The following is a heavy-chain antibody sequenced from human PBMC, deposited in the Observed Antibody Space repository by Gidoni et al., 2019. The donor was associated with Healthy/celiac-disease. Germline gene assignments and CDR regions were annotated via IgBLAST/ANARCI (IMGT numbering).Heavy chain of an antibody. CDR2: IYYSGST. D-gene: IGHD5-18*01. Sequence: QVQLQESGPGLVKPSETLSLTCTVSGGSISSYYWSWIRHPPGKGLEWIGYIYYSGSTNYIPSLKSRVTISVDTSKNQFSLKLSSVTAADTAVYYCARGLYSYEFDYWGQGTLVTVSS. J-gene: IGHJ4*02. V-gene: IGHV4-59*01. CDR3: ARGLYSYEFDY. CDR1: GGSISSYY.